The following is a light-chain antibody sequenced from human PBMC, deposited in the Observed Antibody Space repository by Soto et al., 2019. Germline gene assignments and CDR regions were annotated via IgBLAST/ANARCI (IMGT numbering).Light chain of an antibody. CDR3: QQYNNWPIT. V-gene: IGKV3D-15*01. CDR1: QTVGSN. CDR2: GAS. J-gene: IGKJ5*01. Sequence: LTQSQSTLSLSPGEIAGLSCMASQTVGSNLAWYQQKPGQAPRLLIYGASTRASDTPARFSGSGSVTEFALTISSLQSEDFAVYYCQQYNNWPITFCQGGRLE.